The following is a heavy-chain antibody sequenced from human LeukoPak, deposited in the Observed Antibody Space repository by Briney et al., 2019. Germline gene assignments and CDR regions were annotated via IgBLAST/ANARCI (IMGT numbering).Heavy chain of an antibody. J-gene: IGHJ4*02. Sequence: GSLRLSCAASGFTFSSYWMSWVRQAPGKGLEWVANIKQDGSEKYYVDSVKGRFTISRDNSKNTLYLQMDSLKAEDTVVYYCARGSGSYCFDYWGQGTLVTISS. CDR1: GFTFSSYW. V-gene: IGHV3-7*03. D-gene: IGHD1-26*01. CDR3: ARGSGSYCFDY. CDR2: IKQDGSEK.